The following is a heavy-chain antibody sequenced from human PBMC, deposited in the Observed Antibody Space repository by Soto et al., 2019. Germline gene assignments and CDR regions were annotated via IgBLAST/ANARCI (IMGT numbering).Heavy chain of an antibody. CDR3: AKDLLRRNVYDF. J-gene: IGHJ4*02. V-gene: IGHV1-24*01. Sequence: GTSVKVSCKVSGYTLTELSMHWVRQAPGKGLEWMGGFDPEDGETIYAQKFQGRVTMTEDTSTDTAYMELSSLRSEDTAVYYCAKDLLRRNVYDFWGQGTLVTVSS. CDR2: FDPEDGET. D-gene: IGHD3-3*01. CDR1: GYTLTELS.